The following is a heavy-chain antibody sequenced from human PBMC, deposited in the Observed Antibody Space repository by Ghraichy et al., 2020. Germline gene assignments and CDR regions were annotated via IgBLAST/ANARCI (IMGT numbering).Heavy chain of an antibody. Sequence: LSLTCAASGFTFSDYYMSWIRQAPGKGLEWVSYISSSGSTIYYADSVKGRFTISRDNAKNSLYLQMNSLRAEDTAVYYCARASDTAMVIFDYWGQGTLVTVSS. CDR3: ARASDTAMVIFDY. CDR1: GFTFSDYY. D-gene: IGHD5-18*01. J-gene: IGHJ4*02. V-gene: IGHV3-11*01. CDR2: ISSSGSTI.